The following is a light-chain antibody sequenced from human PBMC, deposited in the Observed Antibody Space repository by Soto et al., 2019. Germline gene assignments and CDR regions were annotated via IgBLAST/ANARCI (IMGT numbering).Light chain of an antibody. CDR1: SSDVGAYNF. J-gene: IGLJ2*01. CDR3: DSYTRSNTMV. CDR2: DVS. Sequence: QSALTQPASVSGSPGQPITISCTGTSSDVGAYNFVSWYQQHPGKAPKLIIYDVSDRPSGVSYRFSGSKSGNTASLTISGLQAEDEADYYCDSYTRSNTMVFGGGTKLTVL. V-gene: IGLV2-14*03.